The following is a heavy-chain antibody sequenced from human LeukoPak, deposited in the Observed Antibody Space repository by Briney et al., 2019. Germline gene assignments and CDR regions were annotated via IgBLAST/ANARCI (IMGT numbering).Heavy chain of an antibody. CDR3: AKRGVVIRVFLVGFHKEAYYFDS. J-gene: IGHJ4*02. Sequence: GGSLRLSCAVSGIALSNYGMSWVRQAPGKGLEWVAGLSGSGGGTNYADSVQGRFTISRDNPKNTLYLQMNSLRAEDTAVYFCAKRGVVIRVFLVGFHKEAYYFDSWGQGALVTVSS. CDR2: LSGSGGGT. D-gene: IGHD3-10*01. V-gene: IGHV3-23*01. CDR1: GIALSNYG.